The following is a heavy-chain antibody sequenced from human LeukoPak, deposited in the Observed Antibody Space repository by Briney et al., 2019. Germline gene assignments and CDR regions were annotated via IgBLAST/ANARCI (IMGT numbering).Heavy chain of an antibody. V-gene: IGHV3-7*01. CDR3: ARVGYSSSWDDAFDI. CDR1: GFTFSSYA. CDR2: IKQDGSEK. D-gene: IGHD6-13*01. Sequence: GGSLRLSCAASGFTFSSYAMHWVRQAPGKGLEWVANIKQDGSEKYYVDSVKGRFTISRDNAKNSLYLQMNSLRAEDTAVYYCARVGYSSSWDDAFDIWGQGTMVTVSS. J-gene: IGHJ3*02.